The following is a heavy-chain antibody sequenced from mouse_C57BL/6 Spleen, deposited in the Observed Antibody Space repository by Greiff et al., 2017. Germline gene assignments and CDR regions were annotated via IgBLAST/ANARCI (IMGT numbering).Heavy chain of an antibody. CDR2: IGPNSGGT. Sequence: VQLQQPGAELVKPGASVKLSCKASGYTFTSYWMHWVKQRPGRGLEWIGRIGPNSGGTKYNEKFKSKATLTVDKPSRTAYMQLSSLTSDDSAVYYCARSGYSGHWYFDVWGTGTTVTVSS. J-gene: IGHJ1*03. CDR3: ARSGYSGHWYFDV. CDR1: GYTFTSYW. V-gene: IGHV1-72*01. D-gene: IGHD3-1*01.